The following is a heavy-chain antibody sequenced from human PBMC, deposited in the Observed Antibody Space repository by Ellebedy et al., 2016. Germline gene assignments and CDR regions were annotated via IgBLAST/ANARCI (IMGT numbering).Heavy chain of an antibody. Sequence: SVKVSCXASGGTFSSYAISWVRQAPGQGLEWMGGIIPIFGTANYAQKFQGRVTITADESTSTAYMELSSLRSEDTAVYYCARVKADCSSTSCYGDYYYYMDVWGKGTTVTVSS. V-gene: IGHV1-69*13. D-gene: IGHD2-2*01. CDR2: IIPIFGTA. CDR1: GGTFSSYA. J-gene: IGHJ6*03. CDR3: ARVKADCSSTSCYGDYYYYMDV.